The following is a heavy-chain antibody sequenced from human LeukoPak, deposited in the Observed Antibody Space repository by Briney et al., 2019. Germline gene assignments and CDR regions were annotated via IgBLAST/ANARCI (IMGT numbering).Heavy chain of an antibody. CDR1: GGSISSYY. CDR3: ARHWAIAAAGISNPSYYYYYGMDV. D-gene: IGHD6-13*01. J-gene: IGHJ6*02. V-gene: IGHV4-59*08. CDR2: IYYSGST. Sequence: SETLSLTCTVSGGSISSYYWSWIRQPPGKGLEWIGYIYYSGSTNYNPSLKSRVTISVDTSKNQFSLKLSSVTAADTAVYYCARHWAIAAAGISNPSYYYYYGMDVWGQETTVTVS.